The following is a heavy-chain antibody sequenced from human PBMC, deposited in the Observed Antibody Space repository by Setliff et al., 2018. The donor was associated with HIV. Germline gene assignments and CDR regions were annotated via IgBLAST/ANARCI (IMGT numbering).Heavy chain of an antibody. CDR1: GGSISSGSYF. J-gene: IGHJ4*02. Sequence: SETLSLTCTVSGGSISSGSYFRSWIRQPAGKGLEWIGHIYTSGSTNYNPSLKSRVTTSVDTSKNQFPLNLNSVTAADTAVYYCARAISAAGIAPFDFWGQGTLVTVSS. V-gene: IGHV4-61*09. CDR3: ARAISAAGIAPFDF. CDR2: IYTSGST. D-gene: IGHD6-13*01.